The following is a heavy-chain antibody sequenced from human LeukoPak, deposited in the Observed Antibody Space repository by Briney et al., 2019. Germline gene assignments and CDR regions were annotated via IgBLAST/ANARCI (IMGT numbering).Heavy chain of an antibody. CDR1: GFTFSSYA. CDR3: ARERVTWLTGAQIRVAFDI. J-gene: IGHJ3*02. D-gene: IGHD7-27*01. CDR2: INGSGGNT. Sequence: GGSLTLPCAASGFTFSSYAMRGPRHSTGKGLEWVSAINGSGGNTYYALSVKPRFTISRQSAKNALYLHINSLRGEDTSLFLCARERVTWLTGAQIRVAFDIWGRGTMVTVSS. V-gene: IGHV3-23*01.